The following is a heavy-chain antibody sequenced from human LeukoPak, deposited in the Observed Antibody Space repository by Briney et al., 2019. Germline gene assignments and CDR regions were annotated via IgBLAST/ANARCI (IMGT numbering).Heavy chain of an antibody. D-gene: IGHD4-17*01. Sequence: AAVTVSYKASGYTFTNYGISWVRQAPGHRLEWLGWISAYNGNTNYAQKLQGRVTITTDTSTSTAYMELRSLRSDDTAVYYCAASDYGDVFDYWGQGTLVTVSS. CDR1: GYTFTNYG. V-gene: IGHV1-18*04. CDR3: AASDYGDVFDY. CDR2: ISAYNGNT. J-gene: IGHJ4*02.